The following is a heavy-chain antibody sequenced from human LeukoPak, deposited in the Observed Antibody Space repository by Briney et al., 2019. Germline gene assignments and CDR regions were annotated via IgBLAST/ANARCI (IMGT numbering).Heavy chain of an antibody. CDR1: GFTFSSYW. CDR2: IKQDGSEK. CDR3: ARDCTTPSNYVNYYYYYMDV. D-gene: IGHD4-11*01. J-gene: IGHJ6*03. V-gene: IGHV3-7*01. Sequence: PGGSLRLSCAASGFTFSSYWMIWVRQAPGKGLEWVSNIKQDGSEKYYVDSVKGRFTISRDNAKNSLYLQMNSLRAEDTAVYYCARDCTTPSNYVNYYYYYMDVWGKGTTVTVSS.